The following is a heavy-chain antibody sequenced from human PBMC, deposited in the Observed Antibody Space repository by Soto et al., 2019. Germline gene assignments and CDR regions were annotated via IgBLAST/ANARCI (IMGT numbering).Heavy chain of an antibody. Sequence: QVQLQQWGAGLLKPSETLSLTCAVYGGSFSGYYWSWIRQPPGKGLEWIGEINHSGSTNYNPSLKSRVTLSVDTSKNQFSLKLSSVTAADTAVYYCARGRMVRGVGWFDPWGQGTLVTVSS. D-gene: IGHD3-10*01. CDR2: INHSGST. J-gene: IGHJ5*02. CDR3: ARGRMVRGVGWFDP. V-gene: IGHV4-34*01. CDR1: GGSFSGYY.